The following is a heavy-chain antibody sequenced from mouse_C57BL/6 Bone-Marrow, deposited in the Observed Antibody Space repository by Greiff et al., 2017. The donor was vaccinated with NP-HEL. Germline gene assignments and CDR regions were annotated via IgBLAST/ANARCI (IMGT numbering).Heavy chain of an antibody. V-gene: IGHV5-12*01. CDR2: ISNGGGST. Sequence: EVNLVESGGGLVQPGGSLKLSCAASGFTFSDYYMYWVRQTPEKRLEWVAYISNGGGSTYYPDTVKGRFTISRDNAKNTLYLQMSRLKSEDTAMYYCARPDYYGSSWYFDVWGTGTTVTVSS. J-gene: IGHJ1*03. CDR1: GFTFSDYY. D-gene: IGHD1-1*01. CDR3: ARPDYYGSSWYFDV.